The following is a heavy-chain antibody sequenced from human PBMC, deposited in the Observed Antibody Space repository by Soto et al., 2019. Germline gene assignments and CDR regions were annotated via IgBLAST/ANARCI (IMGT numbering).Heavy chain of an antibody. D-gene: IGHD3-22*01. CDR2: VTSGEEI. CDR3: AKGGYYPPDH. CDR1: GFTFSGYA. V-gene: IGHV3-23*01. Sequence: GGSLRLSCAASGFTFSGYAMTWVRQAPGKGLGWVSTVTSGEEIYYADSVKGRFTISRDNSKNTLYLQMNSLRTEDTAVYYCAKGGYYPPDHWGQGTLVTVSS. J-gene: IGHJ4*02.